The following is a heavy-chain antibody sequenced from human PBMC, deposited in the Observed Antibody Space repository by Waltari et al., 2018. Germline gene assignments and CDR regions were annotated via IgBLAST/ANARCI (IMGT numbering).Heavy chain of an antibody. D-gene: IGHD3-22*01. Sequence: QWHLRQWAAGLLRLSGTFSLTCPSNVGSSRVYSGTGTGQPPGRGLEWIGEINHSGSTNYNPSLKSRVTISVDTSKNQFSLKLSSVTAADTAVYYCARRGTRYYDSSGYRLNWFDPWGQGTLVTVSS. CDR3: ARRGTRYYDSSGYRLNWFDP. V-gene: IGHV4-34*01. J-gene: IGHJ5*02. CDR1: VGSSRVYS. CDR2: INHSGST.